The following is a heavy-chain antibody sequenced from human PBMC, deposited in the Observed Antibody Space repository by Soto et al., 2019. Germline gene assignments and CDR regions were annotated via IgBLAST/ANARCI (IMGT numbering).Heavy chain of an antibody. CDR1: GFTFSSYG. Sequence: QVQLVESGGGVVQPGRSLRLSCAASGFTFSSYGMHWVRQAPGKGLEWVAVISYDGSNKYYADYVKGRFTISRDNSKNTLELQMNSLRSEDTAVYYCAKDHYTVTGNYWYFDLWGRGTLVTVSS. CDR2: ISYDGSNK. V-gene: IGHV3-30*18. D-gene: IGHD4-17*01. J-gene: IGHJ2*01. CDR3: AKDHYTVTGNYWYFDL.